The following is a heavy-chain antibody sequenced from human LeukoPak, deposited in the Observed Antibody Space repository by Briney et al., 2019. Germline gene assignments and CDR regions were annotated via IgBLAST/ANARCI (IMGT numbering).Heavy chain of an antibody. CDR3: ARGIGRFTDIDLDY. Sequence: SQTLSLTSAISGDSVSSNSAAWNWIRQSPSRGLEWLGRTYYRSKWYNDYAVSVKSRITINPDTSKNQFSLQLNSVTPEDTAVYYCARGIGRFTDIDLDYWGQGTLVTVSS. CDR2: TYYRSKWYN. V-gene: IGHV6-1*01. CDR1: GDSVSSNSAA. J-gene: IGHJ4*02.